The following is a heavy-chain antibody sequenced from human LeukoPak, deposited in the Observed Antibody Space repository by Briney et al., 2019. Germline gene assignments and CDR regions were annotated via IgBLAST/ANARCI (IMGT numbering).Heavy chain of an antibody. J-gene: IGHJ4*02. CDR3: VGTNYYDSSGYIGY. D-gene: IGHD3-22*01. V-gene: IGHV1-2*02. CDR2: FNPNSGGA. Sequence: ASVKPCCTAFGYTFTGFYMHWVRQAPGLGVEWRGWFNPNSGGADYAQKLQGRVTMTRATSISTAYMELSRLRADESGACYSVGTNYYDSSGYIGYWGQGTLVTVSS. CDR1: GYTFTGFY.